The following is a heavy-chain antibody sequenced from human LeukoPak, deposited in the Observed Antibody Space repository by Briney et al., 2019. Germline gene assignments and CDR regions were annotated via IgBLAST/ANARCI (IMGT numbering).Heavy chain of an antibody. CDR1: GFTFSSYW. Sequence: GGSLRLSCAASGFTFSSYWMSWVRQAPGKGLEWVANIKQDGSEKYYVDSVKGRFTISRDNAKNSLHLQMNSLRAEDTAVYYCARDPYYYESSGYFFGAFDIWGQGTMVTVSS. CDR2: IKQDGSEK. D-gene: IGHD3-22*01. J-gene: IGHJ3*02. CDR3: ARDPYYYESSGYFFGAFDI. V-gene: IGHV3-7*01.